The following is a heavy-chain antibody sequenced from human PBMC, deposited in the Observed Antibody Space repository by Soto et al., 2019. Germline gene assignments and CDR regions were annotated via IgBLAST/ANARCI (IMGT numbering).Heavy chain of an antibody. V-gene: IGHV4-4*07. Sequence: SETLSLTCTVSGDTITSFSWNWIRQSAGKGLEWIGRISTTGNTHYNPSLESRVTMTLDTSKNQFSLKLTSVTAADTAVYYCEGESGENWSYEAYWGQGTLVTVSS. CDR1: GDTITSFS. J-gene: IGHJ4*02. CDR2: ISTTGNT. CDR3: EGESGENWSYEAY. D-gene: IGHD1-7*01.